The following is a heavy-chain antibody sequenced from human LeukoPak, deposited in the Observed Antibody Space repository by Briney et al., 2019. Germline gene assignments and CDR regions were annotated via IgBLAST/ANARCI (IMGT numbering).Heavy chain of an antibody. D-gene: IGHD3-10*01. CDR3: ARQSRDGSKTRGYYFDY. Sequence: GESLKISCQVPGYIFTNYWIGWVPQIPGKGLESVGIIYPAGSDTPYSASFQGQVTIPANKSISTVYLQWSSLKASDTAKYYCARQSRDGSKTRGYYFDYWGQGTLVSVSS. J-gene: IGHJ4*02. CDR2: IYPAGSDT. CDR1: GYIFTNYW. V-gene: IGHV5-51*01.